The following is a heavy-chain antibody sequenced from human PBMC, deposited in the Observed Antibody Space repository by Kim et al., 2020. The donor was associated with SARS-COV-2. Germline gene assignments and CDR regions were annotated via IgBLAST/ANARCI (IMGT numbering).Heavy chain of an antibody. V-gene: IGHV4-59*08. CDR1: GGSISSYY. D-gene: IGHD3-3*01. Sequence: SETLSLTCTVSGGSISSYYWSWIRQPPGKGLEWIGYIYYSGSTNYNPSLKSRVTISVDTSKNQFSLKLSSVTAADTAVYYCARGFGAHTIFGVAQGQINWFDPWGQGTLVTVSS. CDR3: ARGFGAHTIFGVAQGQINWFDP. J-gene: IGHJ5*02. CDR2: IYYSGST.